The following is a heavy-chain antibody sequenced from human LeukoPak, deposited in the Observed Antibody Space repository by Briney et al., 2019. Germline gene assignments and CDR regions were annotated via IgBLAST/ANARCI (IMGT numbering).Heavy chain of an antibody. J-gene: IGHJ5*01. Sequence: GGSLRLSCAASGFTFSSYAMTWVRQAPGKGLEWVSGISDSGGGTFYADCVKGRLTISREKVKNTVHLQMNSLRAEYTALYYCAKGYNSGWFESWGQGALVTVSS. CDR3: AKGYNSGWFES. V-gene: IGHV3-23*01. CDR2: ISDSGGGT. D-gene: IGHD6-19*01. CDR1: GFTFSSYA.